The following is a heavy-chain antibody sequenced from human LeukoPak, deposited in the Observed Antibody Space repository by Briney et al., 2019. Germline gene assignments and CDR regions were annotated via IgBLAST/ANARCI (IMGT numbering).Heavy chain of an antibody. CDR1: GYTFTGYY. D-gene: IGHD3-22*01. CDR2: INPNSGGT. J-gene: IGHJ3*02. V-gene: IGHV1-2*02. Sequence: GASVKVSCKASGYTFTGYYMHWVRQAPGQGLEWMGWINPNSGGTNYAQKFQGRVTMTRDTSISTAYMELSRLRSDDTAVYYCASTEPYDSRPTSPFDAFDIWGQGTMVTVSS. CDR3: ASTEPYDSRPTSPFDAFDI.